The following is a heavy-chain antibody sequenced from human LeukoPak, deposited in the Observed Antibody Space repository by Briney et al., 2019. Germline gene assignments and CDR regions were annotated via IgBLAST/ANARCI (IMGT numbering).Heavy chain of an antibody. CDR2: INPNSGGT. J-gene: IGHJ5*02. D-gene: IGHD2-2*01. CDR1: GYTFTGYY. CDR3: ARDLVVVPAAINWFDP. V-gene: IGHV1-2*02. Sequence: ASVKVSCKASGYTFTGYYMHWVRQAPGQGMEWMGWINPNSGGTNYAQKFQGRVTMTRATSISTAYMELSRLRSDDTAVYYCARDLVVVPAAINWFDPWGQGTLVTVSS.